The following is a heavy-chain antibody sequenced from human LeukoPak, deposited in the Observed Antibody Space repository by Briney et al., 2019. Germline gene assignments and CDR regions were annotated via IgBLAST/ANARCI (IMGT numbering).Heavy chain of an antibody. CDR3: AKDQRGGTYVRTYYFDY. CDR1: GFTFSSYG. D-gene: IGHD1-26*01. V-gene: IGHV3-23*01. CDR2: ISGSGGST. Sequence: GGTLRLSCAASGFTFSSYGMSWVRQAPGKGLEWVSAISGSGGSTYYADSVMGRFTISRDNSKNTLYLQMNSLRAEDTAVYYWAKDQRGGTYVRTYYFDYWGQGTLVTVSS. J-gene: IGHJ4*02.